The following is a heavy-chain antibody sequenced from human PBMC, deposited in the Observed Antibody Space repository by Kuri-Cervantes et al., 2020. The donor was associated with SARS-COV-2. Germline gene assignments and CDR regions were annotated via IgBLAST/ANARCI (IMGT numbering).Heavy chain of an antibody. V-gene: IGHV3-74*01. CDR2: INHDRSYT. CDR3: VRDGDHWNFDY. Sequence: SLKISCAASGFTFSGHRIHRVRQAPGQGLVWVSRINHDRSYTNNADSVKGRFTLSRDNAKNMLFLQMNSLRAEDTAVYYCVRDGDHWNFDYWGQGTLVTVSS. J-gene: IGHJ4*02. CDR1: GFTFSGHR. D-gene: IGHD1-1*01.